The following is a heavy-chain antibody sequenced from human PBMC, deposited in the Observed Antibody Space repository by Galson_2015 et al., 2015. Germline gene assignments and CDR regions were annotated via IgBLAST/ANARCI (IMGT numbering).Heavy chain of an antibody. Sequence: SLRLSCAASGFTFSSYAMHWVRQAPGKGLEWVAVISYDGSNKYYADSVKGRFTISRDNSKNTLYLQMNSLRAEDTAVYYCARGAPSQDRYNWNDGWFDPWGQGTLVTVSS. J-gene: IGHJ5*02. V-gene: IGHV3-30-3*01. CDR1: GFTFSSYA. CDR3: ARGAPSQDRYNWNDGWFDP. CDR2: ISYDGSNK. D-gene: IGHD1-20*01.